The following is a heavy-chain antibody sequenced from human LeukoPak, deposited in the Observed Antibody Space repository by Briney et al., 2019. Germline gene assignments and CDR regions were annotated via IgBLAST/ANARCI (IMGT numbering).Heavy chain of an antibody. CDR1: GFTFSNYA. CDR2: ISDSGGST. D-gene: IGHD3-10*01. Sequence: PGGSLRLSCAASGFTFSNYAMRWVRQAPGKGLEWVSTISDSGGSTYYADSVKGRFTISRDNSKNTLYLQMSSLRAEDTAIHYCAKVPYSDYGSGRPPFMDVWGQGTTVAVSS. J-gene: IGHJ6*02. CDR3: AKVPYSDYGSGRPPFMDV. V-gene: IGHV3-23*01.